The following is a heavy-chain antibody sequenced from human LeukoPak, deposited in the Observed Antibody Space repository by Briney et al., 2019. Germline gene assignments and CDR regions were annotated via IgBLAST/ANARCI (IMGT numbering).Heavy chain of an antibody. Sequence: GGSLRLSCAASGSTFSIYAMSWVRQAPGKGLEWVSAISGSGGSTYYADSVKGRFTISRDTSKNTLYLQMNSLRAEDTAVYYCAKYGDNRVVAATIDYWGQGTLVTVSS. CDR2: ISGSGGST. CDR3: AKYGDNRVVAATIDY. D-gene: IGHD2-15*01. V-gene: IGHV3-23*01. CDR1: GSTFSIYA. J-gene: IGHJ4*02.